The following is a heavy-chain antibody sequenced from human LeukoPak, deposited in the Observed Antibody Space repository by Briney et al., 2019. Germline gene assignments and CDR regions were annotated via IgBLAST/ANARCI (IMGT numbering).Heavy chain of an antibody. V-gene: IGHV4-39*01. CDR2: FYFSGIT. CDR3: ARGGWELRN. J-gene: IGHJ4*02. CDR1: GVSISSNHYY. Sequence: SETLSLTCTVSGVSISSNHYYWAWIRQPPGKGLGWIGRFYFSGITEYNPSLKSRLTISVDASKSQFSLKLTSVTAADTAVYHCARGGWELRNWGQGTLVTVSS. D-gene: IGHD1-26*01.